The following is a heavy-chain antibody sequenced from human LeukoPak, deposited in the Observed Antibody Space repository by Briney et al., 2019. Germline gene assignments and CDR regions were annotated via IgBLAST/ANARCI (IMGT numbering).Heavy chain of an antibody. CDR3: ARGTLKAAATDFDY. Sequence: GGSLRLSCAASGFSVSRNYIAWVRRAPGKGLEWVSGINWNGGSTGYADSVKGRFTISRDNAKNSLYLQMNSLRAEDTALYYCARGTLKAAATDFDYWGQGTLVTVSS. D-gene: IGHD6-13*01. V-gene: IGHV3-20*04. CDR2: INWNGGST. J-gene: IGHJ4*02. CDR1: GFSVSRNY.